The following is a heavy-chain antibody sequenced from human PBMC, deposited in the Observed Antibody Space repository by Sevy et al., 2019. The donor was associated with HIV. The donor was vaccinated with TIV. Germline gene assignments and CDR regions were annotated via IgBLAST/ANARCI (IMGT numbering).Heavy chain of an antibody. CDR1: GFTFSSYS. CDR2: ISSSSSYI. V-gene: IGHV3-21*01. J-gene: IGHJ6*02. CDR3: ARDFMRLDSSSWLGYYYYYYGMDV. Sequence: GGSLRLSCAASGFTFSSYSMNWVHQAPGKGLEWVSSISSSSSYIYYADSVKGRFTISRDNAKNSLYLQMNSLRAEDTAVYYCARDFMRLDSSSWLGYYYYYYGMDVWGQGTTVTVSS. D-gene: IGHD6-13*01.